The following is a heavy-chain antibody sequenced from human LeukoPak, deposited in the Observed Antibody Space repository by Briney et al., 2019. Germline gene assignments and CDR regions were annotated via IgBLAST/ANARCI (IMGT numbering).Heavy chain of an antibody. CDR3: ARGRSVLLWFGELLDY. CDR1: GFTFSSYS. CDR2: ISSSSSYI. D-gene: IGHD3-10*01. V-gene: IGHV3-21*04. J-gene: IGHJ4*02. Sequence: PGGSLRLSCAASGFTFSSYSMNWVRQAPGKGLEWVSSISSSSSYIYYADSVKGRFTISRDNAKNSLYLQMNSLRAEDTALYYCARGRSVLLWFGELLDYWGQGTLVTVSS.